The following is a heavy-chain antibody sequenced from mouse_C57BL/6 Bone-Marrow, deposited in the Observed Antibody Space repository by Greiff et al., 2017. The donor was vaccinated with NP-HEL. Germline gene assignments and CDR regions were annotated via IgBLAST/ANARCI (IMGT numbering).Heavy chain of an antibody. V-gene: IGHV1-54*01. CDR3: ARFLYGGSYVGYFDD. Sequence: QVQLQQSGAELVRPGTSVKVSCKASGYAFTNYLIEWVKQRPGQGLEWIGVINPGSGGTNYNEKFKGKATLTADKSSSTAYMQLSSLTSEDSAVYFCARFLYGGSYVGYFDDWGTGTTVTVSS. J-gene: IGHJ1*03. CDR2: INPGSGGT. CDR1: GYAFTNYL. D-gene: IGHD1-1*01.